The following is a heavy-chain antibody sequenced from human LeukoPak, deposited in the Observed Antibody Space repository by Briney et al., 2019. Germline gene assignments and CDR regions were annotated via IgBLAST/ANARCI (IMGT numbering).Heavy chain of an antibody. J-gene: IGHJ6*03. V-gene: IGHV4-38-2*01. CDR2: IYHSGST. CDR3: ARCGKDSSGYYHHYMDV. CDR1: DYSIRSDYD. Sequence: SETLSLTCAVSDYSIRSDYDWGWIRQPPGKGLEWIGTIYHSGSTYYNPSLKSRVTISVDTSKNQFSLKLSSVTAADTAVYYCARCGKDSSGYYHHYMDVWGKGTTVTVSS. D-gene: IGHD6-19*01.